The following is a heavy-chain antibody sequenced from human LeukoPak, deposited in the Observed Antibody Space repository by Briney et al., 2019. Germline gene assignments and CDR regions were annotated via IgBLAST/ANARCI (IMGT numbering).Heavy chain of an antibody. V-gene: IGHV1-8*01. J-gene: IGHJ5*02. CDR1: GYTFTSYD. CDR3: ARGRLGYCSSTSCYAGWFDP. D-gene: IGHD2-2*01. CDR2: MNPNSGNT. Sequence: ASVKVSCKASGYTFTSYDINWVRQATGQGLEWMGWMNPNSGNTGYAQKFQGRVTMTRNTSISTAYKELSSLRSEDTAVYYCARGRLGYCSSTSCYAGWFDPWGQGTLVTVSS.